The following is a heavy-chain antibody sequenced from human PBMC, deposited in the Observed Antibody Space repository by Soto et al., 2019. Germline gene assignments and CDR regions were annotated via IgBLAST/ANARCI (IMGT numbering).Heavy chain of an antibody. Sequence: QVQLVESGGGVVQPGRSLRLSCAASGFTFSNYGMHWVRQAPGKVLEWVAVISYDGSNKFYADSVKGRFTISRDNSKNTLYLQMNSLSAEDTAVYYCAKGYYYDSSGYYLFDYWGQGTLVTVSS. J-gene: IGHJ4*02. CDR2: ISYDGSNK. V-gene: IGHV3-30*18. CDR3: AKGYYYDSSGYYLFDY. D-gene: IGHD3-22*01. CDR1: GFTFSNYG.